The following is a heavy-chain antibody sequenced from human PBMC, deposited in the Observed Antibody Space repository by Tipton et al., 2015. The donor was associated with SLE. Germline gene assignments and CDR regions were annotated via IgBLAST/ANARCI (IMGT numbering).Heavy chain of an antibody. CDR2: INHSGSP. Sequence: TLSLTCAVYGGPFSGYYWSWIRQPPGKGLEWIGEINHSGSPNYNPSLKSRVTISVDTSKNQFSLKLSSVTAADTAVYYCVYSTSSPDAFDIWGQGTLVTVSS. V-gene: IGHV4-34*03. CDR1: GGPFSGYY. D-gene: IGHD6-6*01. J-gene: IGHJ3*02. CDR3: VYSTSSPDAFDI.